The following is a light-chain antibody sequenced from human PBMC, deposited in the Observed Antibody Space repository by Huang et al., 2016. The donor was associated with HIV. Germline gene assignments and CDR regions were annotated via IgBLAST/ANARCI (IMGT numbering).Light chain of an antibody. Sequence: EIVLTQSPATLSLSPGDRATLSCRASQSVGVYLAWYQQKPGQAPRRLIFEASNRATGIPDRFSGSGSGTDFTLTIDSLQPDDFAIYYCQQRTKWPPVHIFGGGTRVEIK. V-gene: IGKV3-11*01. J-gene: IGKJ4*01. CDR1: QSVGVY. CDR3: QQRTKWPPVHI. CDR2: EAS.